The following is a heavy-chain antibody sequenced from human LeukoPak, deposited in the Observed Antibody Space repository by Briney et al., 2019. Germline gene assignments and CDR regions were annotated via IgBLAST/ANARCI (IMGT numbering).Heavy chain of an antibody. V-gene: IGHV4-34*01. J-gene: IGHJ5*02. CDR1: GGSFSGYY. CDR2: INHSGST. Sequence: SETLSLTCAVYGGSFSGYYWSWIRQPPGKGLEWIGEINHSGSTNYDPSLKSRVTISVDTSKNQFSLKLSSVTAADTAVYYCARMYYYDSTPGFDPWGQGTLVTVSS. CDR3: ARMYYYDSTPGFDP. D-gene: IGHD3-22*01.